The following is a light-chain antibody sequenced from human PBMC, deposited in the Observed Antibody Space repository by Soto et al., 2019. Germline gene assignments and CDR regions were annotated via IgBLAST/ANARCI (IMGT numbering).Light chain of an antibody. Sequence: DIQMTQSPSTLSVSVGDRVTITCRASQSVSTWLAWYQQKPWKAPKLLIHKASTLENVVPSRFIGSGSGTDFTLTISSLQPDDFGTYYCHQYHIYPVTFGGGTKVEIK. V-gene: IGKV1-5*03. CDR2: KAS. J-gene: IGKJ4*01. CDR1: QSVSTW. CDR3: HQYHIYPVT.